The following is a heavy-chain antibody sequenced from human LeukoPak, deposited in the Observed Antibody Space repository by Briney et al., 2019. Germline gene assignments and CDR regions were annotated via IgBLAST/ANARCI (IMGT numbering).Heavy chain of an antibody. V-gene: IGHV3-30*02. Sequence: GGSLRLSCAASGFTFSSYGMHWVRQAPGKGLEWVAFIRYDGSNKYYADSVKGRFTISRDNSKNTLYLQMNRLRAEDTAVYYCAKEPSLYSPGWDQGTLVTVSS. CDR3: AKEPSLYSPG. D-gene: IGHD2-8*01. J-gene: IGHJ4*02. CDR2: IRYDGSNK. CDR1: GFTFSSYG.